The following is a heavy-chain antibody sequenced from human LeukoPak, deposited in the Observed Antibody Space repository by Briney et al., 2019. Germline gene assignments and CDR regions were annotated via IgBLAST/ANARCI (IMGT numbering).Heavy chain of an antibody. J-gene: IGHJ4*02. CDR3: AKVSYYYDSSFYHFDY. V-gene: IGHV3-30*02. CDR1: GFIFSSFG. CDR2: IRYDGSNQ. Sequence: GGSLRLSCAASGFIFSSFGMHWVRQAPGKGLEWVAFIRYDGSNQYYGDSVKGRFTISRDNSKNTLYLQMKSLRAEDTAAYYCAKVSYYYDSSFYHFDYWGQGTLVTVSS. D-gene: IGHD3-22*01.